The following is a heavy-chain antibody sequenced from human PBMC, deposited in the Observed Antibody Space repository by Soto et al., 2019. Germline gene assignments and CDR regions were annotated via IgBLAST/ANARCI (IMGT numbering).Heavy chain of an antibody. Sequence: GGSLRLSCAVSGLTFSTYGMHWVRQAPGKGLEWVAVISYDVRKTHYADSVRGRFTISRDNSKSTLYLQMNDLRADDTALYYCAKDSLGGMGTVMMPGPDWGQGTLVTVLL. D-gene: IGHD4-17*01. CDR2: ISYDVRKT. J-gene: IGHJ4*02. CDR1: GLTFSTYG. V-gene: IGHV3-30*18. CDR3: AKDSLGGMGTVMMPGPD.